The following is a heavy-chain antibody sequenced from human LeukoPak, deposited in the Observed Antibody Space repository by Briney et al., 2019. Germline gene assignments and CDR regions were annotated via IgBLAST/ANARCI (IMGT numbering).Heavy chain of an antibody. CDR3: ARAPPYYYDSSGYYSPLDY. J-gene: IGHJ4*02. CDR2: SDPKSGAT. V-gene: IGHV1-2*02. CDR1: GYTFTSYY. Sequence: ASVKVSCKTSGYTFTSYYIHWLRQAPGQRFEWMGWSDPKSGATKYEHFQGRVTMTRDTSISTAYMELSSLRSEDTAVYYCARAPPYYYDSSGYYSPLDYWGQGTLVTVSS. D-gene: IGHD3-22*01.